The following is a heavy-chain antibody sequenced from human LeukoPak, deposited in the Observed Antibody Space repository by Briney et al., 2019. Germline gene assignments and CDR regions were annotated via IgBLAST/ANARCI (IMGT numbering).Heavy chain of an antibody. V-gene: IGHV3-53*01. CDR3: AKEYYDFWSGYYYFDH. D-gene: IGHD3-3*01. J-gene: IGHJ4*02. CDR2: IYSGGIT. Sequence: GGSLRLSCAASGFNVSNNYMNWVRQAPGRGLEWVSIIYSGGITYYADSVKGRFTISRDNSKNTLYLQTNSLRAEDTAVYYCAKEYYDFWSGYYYFDHWGQGTLVTVSS. CDR1: GFNVSNNY.